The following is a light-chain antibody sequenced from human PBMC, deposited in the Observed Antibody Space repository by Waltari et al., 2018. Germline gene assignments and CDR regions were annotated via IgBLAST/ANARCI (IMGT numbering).Light chain of an antibody. Sequence: QSALTQPPSVSWSPGQSITISFTGTSIDDGVYIYVSCYQQHPGKAPKLLIYDVNTWPSGVSNRFSGSKSGNTASLTISGLQAEDEADYYCSSYTSSTTLFGGGTKLTVL. CDR3: SSYTSSTTL. CDR2: DVN. V-gene: IGLV2-14*03. J-gene: IGLJ2*01. CDR1: SIDDGVYIY.